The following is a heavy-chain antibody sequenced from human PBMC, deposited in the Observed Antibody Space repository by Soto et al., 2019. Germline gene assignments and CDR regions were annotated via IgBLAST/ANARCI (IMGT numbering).Heavy chain of an antibody. CDR3: AKDHAYGSGSYYFDY. CDR1: GFTFSSYA. J-gene: IGHJ4*02. D-gene: IGHD3-10*01. CDR2: ISGSGGST. Sequence: EVQLLESGGGLVQPGGSLRLSCAASGFTFSSYAMSRVRQAPGKGLEWVSAISGSGGSTYYADSVKGRFTISRDNSKNTLYLQMNSLRAEDTAVYYCAKDHAYGSGSYYFDYWGQGTLVTVSS. V-gene: IGHV3-23*01.